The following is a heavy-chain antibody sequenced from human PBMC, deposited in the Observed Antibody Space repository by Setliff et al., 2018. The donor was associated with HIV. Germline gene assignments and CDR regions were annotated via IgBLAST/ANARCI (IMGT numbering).Heavy chain of an antibody. V-gene: IGHV3-7*05. CDR1: GFTFSNNW. CDR2: IKQDGSVK. Sequence: PGGSLRLSCAASGFTFSNNWMAWVRLAPGKGPEWVANIKQDGSVKNYVDSVRGRFTISRDNAENSLFLQMTGLRPEDTAMYYCARDRWFSNNWYSDNWGQGTLVTVSS. J-gene: IGHJ4*02. D-gene: IGHD6-13*01. CDR3: ARDRWFSNNWYSDN.